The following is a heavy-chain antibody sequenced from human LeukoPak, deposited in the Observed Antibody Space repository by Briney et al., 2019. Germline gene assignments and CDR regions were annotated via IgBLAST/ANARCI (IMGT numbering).Heavy chain of an antibody. CDR1: GFTFSSYA. CDR2: ISGSGGST. CDR3: AKDGTNPPVGATVASDY. Sequence: GGSLRLSCAASGFTFSSYAMSWVRQAPGKGLEWVSAISGSGGSTYYADSVKGRFTISRDNSKNTLYLQMNSPRAEDTAVYYCAKDGTNPPVGATVASDYWGQGTLVTVSS. J-gene: IGHJ4*02. V-gene: IGHV3-23*01. D-gene: IGHD1-26*01.